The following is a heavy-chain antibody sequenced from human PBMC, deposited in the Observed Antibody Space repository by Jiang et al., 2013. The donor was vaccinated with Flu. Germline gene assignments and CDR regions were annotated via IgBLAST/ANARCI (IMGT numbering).Heavy chain of an antibody. Sequence: LLKPSETLSLTCAVYGGSFSGYYWSWIRQPPGKGLEWIGEINHSGSTNYNPSLKSRVTISVDTSKNQFSLKLSSVTAADTAVYYCARRSTGFYSSSWSYWGQGTLVTVSS. V-gene: IGHV4-34*01. CDR3: ARRSTGFYSSSWSY. CDR1: GGSFSGYY. J-gene: IGHJ4*02. CDR2: INHSGST. D-gene: IGHD6-13*01.